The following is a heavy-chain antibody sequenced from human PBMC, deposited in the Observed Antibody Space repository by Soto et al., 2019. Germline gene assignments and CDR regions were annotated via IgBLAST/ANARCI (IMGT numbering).Heavy chain of an antibody. CDR3: ARRGYSGYDLDY. CDR1: GGTFSSYN. Sequence: QVQLVQSGAEVKKPGSSVKVSCKASGGTFSSYNISWVRQAPGQGLEWMGRIIPILGIANYAQKFQGRVTITADKSTSTAYMELSSLRSEDTAVYYCARRGYSGYDLDYWGEGTMVTVSS. V-gene: IGHV1-69*02. D-gene: IGHD5-12*01. CDR2: IIPILGIA. J-gene: IGHJ4*02.